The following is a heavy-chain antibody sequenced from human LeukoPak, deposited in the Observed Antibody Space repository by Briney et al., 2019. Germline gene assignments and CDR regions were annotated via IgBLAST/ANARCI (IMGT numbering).Heavy chain of an antibody. V-gene: IGHV1-2*06. J-gene: IGHJ4*02. D-gene: IGHD1-1*01. CDR1: GYTFSGYF. CDR2: INAGSGDA. CDR3: ARDLSSTPNWELDH. Sequence: ASVKVSCKASGYTFSGYFVHWVRQAPGQGLEWMGRINAGSGDAEFAQKSQGRVTMTRDTFVSTAYMEVSGLTSDDTAMYYCARDLSSTPNWELDHWGQGTLVTVSS.